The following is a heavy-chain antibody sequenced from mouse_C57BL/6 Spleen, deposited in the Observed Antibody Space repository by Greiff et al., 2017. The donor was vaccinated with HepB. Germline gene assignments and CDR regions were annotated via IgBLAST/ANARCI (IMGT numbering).Heavy chain of an antibody. Sequence: EVKLVESGGGLVQPGGSMKLSCVASGFTFSNYWMNWVRQSPEKGLEWVAQIRLKSDNYATHYAESVKGRFTISRDDSKSSVYLQMNNLRAEDTGIYYCTGEAGTFRDYWGQGTTLTVSS. J-gene: IGHJ2*01. CDR2: IRLKSDNYAT. CDR3: TGEAGTFRDY. D-gene: IGHD4-1*01. V-gene: IGHV6-3*01. CDR1: GFTFSNYW.